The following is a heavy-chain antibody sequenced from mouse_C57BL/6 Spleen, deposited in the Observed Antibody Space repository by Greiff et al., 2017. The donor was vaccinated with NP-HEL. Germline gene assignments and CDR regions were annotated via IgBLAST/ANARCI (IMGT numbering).Heavy chain of an antibody. V-gene: IGHV1-80*01. CDR3: AREGDYPSTPFAY. CDR1: GYAFSSYW. CDR2: IYPGDGDT. J-gene: IGHJ3*01. Sequence: VQLQQSGAELVKPGASVKISCKASGYAFSSYWMNWVKQRPGKGLEWIGQIYPGDGDTNYNGKFKGKATLTADKSSSTAYMQLSSLTSEDSAVYFCAREGDYPSTPFAYWGQGTLVTVSA. D-gene: IGHD1-1*02.